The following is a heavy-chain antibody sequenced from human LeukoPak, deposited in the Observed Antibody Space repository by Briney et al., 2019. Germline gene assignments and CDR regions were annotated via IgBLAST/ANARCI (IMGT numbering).Heavy chain of an antibody. CDR1: GGSISSYY. V-gene: IGHV4-59*01. Sequence: PSETLSLTCTVSGGSISSYYWSWIRQPPGKGLEWIGYIYYSGSTNYNPSLKSRVTISVKTPKNQFSLKLSSVTAADTAIYYCARVTGYMIGDYFDYWGQGTLVTVSS. CDR2: IYYSGST. D-gene: IGHD3-22*01. CDR3: ARVTGYMIGDYFDY. J-gene: IGHJ4*02.